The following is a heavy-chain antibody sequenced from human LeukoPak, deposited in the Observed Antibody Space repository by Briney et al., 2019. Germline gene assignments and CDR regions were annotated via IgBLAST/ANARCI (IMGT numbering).Heavy chain of an antibody. D-gene: IGHD2-2*01. V-gene: IGHV3-23*01. CDR1: GFTFSSYG. Sequence: GGSLRLSCAASGFTFSSYGMSWVRQAPGKGLEWVSAISGSGGTTSYADFVKGRFTISKDNAKNSLYLQMNSLRAEDTAVYYCAIPETYCSSTSCSNWGQGTLVTVSS. CDR2: ISGSGGTT. J-gene: IGHJ4*02. CDR3: AIPETYCSSTSCSN.